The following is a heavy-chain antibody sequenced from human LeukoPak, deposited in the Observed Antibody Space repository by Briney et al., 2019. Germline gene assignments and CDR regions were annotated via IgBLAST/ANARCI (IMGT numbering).Heavy chain of an antibody. J-gene: IGHJ3*02. CDR2: SSNKADSYTT. CDR1: GFMLSDHY. CDR3: TRGYSGISIYAFDI. D-gene: IGHD3-9*01. V-gene: IGHV3-72*01. Sequence: GGSPRLSRAASGFMLSDHYIDWVRQSPGKGLEWVGRSSNKADSYTTEYAASVKGRFTLSRDDSKNSLYLQMNSLKIEDTAVYHCTRGYSGISIYAFDIWGQGTMVTVSS.